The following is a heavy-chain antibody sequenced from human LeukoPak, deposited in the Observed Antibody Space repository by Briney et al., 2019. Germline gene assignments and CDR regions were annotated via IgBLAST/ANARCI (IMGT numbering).Heavy chain of an antibody. CDR3: STLWYGA. CDR2: IKSKTDGGTS. J-gene: IGHJ5*02. Sequence: GGSLRLSCAASGFTFTNAWMYWVRQAPGKGLEWVGRIKSKTDGGTSDYAAPVIGRFTISRDDSKSTLYLEMNSLKTEDTGVYYCSTLWYGAWGQGTLVTVSS. D-gene: IGHD3-10*01. V-gene: IGHV3-15*01. CDR1: GFTFTNAW.